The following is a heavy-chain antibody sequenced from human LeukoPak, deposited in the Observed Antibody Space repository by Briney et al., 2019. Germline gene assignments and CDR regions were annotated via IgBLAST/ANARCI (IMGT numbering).Heavy chain of an antibody. D-gene: IGHD2-21*02. CDR1: GGSISSGSYY. CDR2: IYTSGST. Sequence: SQTLSLTCTVSGGSISSGSYYWSWIRQPAGKGLEWIGRIYTSGSTNYNPSLKSRVTISVDTSKNQFSLQLSSVTAADTAVYYCARAPYCGGDCFALTHWGQGTLVTVSS. V-gene: IGHV4-61*02. CDR3: ARAPYCGGDCFALTH. J-gene: IGHJ4*02.